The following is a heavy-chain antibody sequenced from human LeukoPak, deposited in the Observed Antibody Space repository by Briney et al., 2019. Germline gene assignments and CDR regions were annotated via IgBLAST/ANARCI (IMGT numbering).Heavy chain of an antibody. J-gene: IGHJ4*02. D-gene: IGHD3-3*01. CDR1: GFTFSNAW. V-gene: IGHV3-21*01. CDR3: ARDSSDFWSGYPTDY. Sequence: GGSLRLSCAASGFTFSNAWMSWVRQAPGKGLEWVSSISSSSSYIYYADSVKGRFTISRDNAKNSLYLQMNSLRAEDTAVYYCARDSSDFWSGYPTDYWGQGTLVTVSS. CDR2: ISSSSSYI.